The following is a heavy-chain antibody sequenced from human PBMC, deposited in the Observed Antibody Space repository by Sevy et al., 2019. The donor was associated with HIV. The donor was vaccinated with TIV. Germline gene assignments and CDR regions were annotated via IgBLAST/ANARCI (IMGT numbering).Heavy chain of an antibody. Sequence: QSQTLSLTCTVSGGSITSLYWNWIRQPPGKGLEWIANIYYNGHINYNPSLNSRVTLSLDTSKNQFSLRLSSVTAADTAMYYCAGENAWGRGYSWGQGTLVTVSS. CDR1: GGSITSLY. CDR3: AGENAWGRGYS. D-gene: IGHD1-26*01. CDR2: IYYNGHI. J-gene: IGHJ4*02. V-gene: IGHV4-59*08.